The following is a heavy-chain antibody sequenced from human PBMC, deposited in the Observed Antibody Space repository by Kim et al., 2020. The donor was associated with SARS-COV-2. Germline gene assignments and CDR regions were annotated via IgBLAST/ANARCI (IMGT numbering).Heavy chain of an antibody. Sequence: GGSLRLSCAASGLTFSSYWMSWVRQAPGKGLEWVANIKQDGSEKYYVDSVKGRFTISRDNAKNSLYLQMNSLRAEDTAVYYCASSHGTAMVNEESDYWGQGTLVTVSS. CDR3: ASSHGTAMVNEESDY. D-gene: IGHD5-18*01. J-gene: IGHJ4*02. CDR2: IKQDGSEK. V-gene: IGHV3-7*01. CDR1: GLTFSSYW.